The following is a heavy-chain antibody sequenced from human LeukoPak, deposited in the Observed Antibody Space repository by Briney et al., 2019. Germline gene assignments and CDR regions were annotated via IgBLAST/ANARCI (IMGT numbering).Heavy chain of an antibody. CDR2: INPNSGGT. D-gene: IGHD3-22*01. Sequence: GASVKVSCKASGYTFTGYYMHWVRQAPGQGLEWMGWINPNSGGTNYAQKFQGRVTMTRDTSISTAYMELSRLRSDDTAVYYCARVTYYYDSSGYYRYFDYWGQGTLVTASS. CDR3: ARVTYYYDSSGYYRYFDY. V-gene: IGHV1-2*02. J-gene: IGHJ4*02. CDR1: GYTFTGYY.